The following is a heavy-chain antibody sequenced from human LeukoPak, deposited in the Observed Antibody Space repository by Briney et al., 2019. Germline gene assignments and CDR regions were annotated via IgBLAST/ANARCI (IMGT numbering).Heavy chain of an antibody. CDR1: GFTFSSYW. J-gene: IGHJ6*03. CDR3: ARDDRIAAALASFYYYYYMDV. V-gene: IGHV3-74*01. D-gene: IGHD6-13*01. Sequence: GGSLRLSCAASGFTFSSYWMHWVRQAPGKGLVWVSRINSDGSSTSYADSVKGRFTISRDNAKNTLYLQMNSLRAEDTAVYYCARDDRIAAALASFYYYYYMDVWGKGTTVTVSS. CDR2: INSDGSST.